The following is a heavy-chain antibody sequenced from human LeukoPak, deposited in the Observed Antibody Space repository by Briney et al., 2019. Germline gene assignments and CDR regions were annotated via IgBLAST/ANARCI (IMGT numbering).Heavy chain of an antibody. Sequence: ASETLSLTCTVSGGSISSYYWSWIRQPPGKGLEWIGYIYYSGSTNYNPSLKSRVTISVDTSRNQLSLKLNSVTAADTAVYYCVRAGRFGELLYGHWGQGTLVTVSS. D-gene: IGHD3-10*01. CDR2: IYYSGST. CDR1: GGSISSYY. J-gene: IGHJ4*02. V-gene: IGHV4-59*01. CDR3: VRAGRFGELLYGH.